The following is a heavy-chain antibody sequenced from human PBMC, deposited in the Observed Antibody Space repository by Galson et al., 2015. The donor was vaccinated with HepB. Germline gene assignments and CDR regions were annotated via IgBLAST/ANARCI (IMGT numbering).Heavy chain of an antibody. J-gene: IGHJ6*02. V-gene: IGHV1-18*01. CDR2: INTYNRNT. CDR1: GYTFTNYG. Sequence: SVKVSCKASGYTFTNYGISWVRQAPGQGLEWMGWINTYNRNTNYAQKLQGRDTMTTDTSTSTAYMELRSLRSDDTAVYYCARDGGYSSGWDYGMDVWGQGTTVTVSS. CDR3: ARDGGYSSGWDYGMDV. D-gene: IGHD6-19*01.